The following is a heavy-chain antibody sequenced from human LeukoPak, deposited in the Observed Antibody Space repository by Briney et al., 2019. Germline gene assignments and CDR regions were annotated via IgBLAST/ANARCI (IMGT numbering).Heavy chain of an antibody. CDR2: INHSGST. Sequence: PSETLSLTCAVYGGSFSGYYWSWIRQPPGKGLEWIGEINHSGSTNYNPSLKSRVTISVDTSKNQFSLKLSSVTAADTAVYYCARKPVVPVIKTPFDYWGQGTLVTVSS. CDR3: ARKPVVPVIKTPFDY. V-gene: IGHV4-34*01. D-gene: IGHD2-2*01. CDR1: GGSFSGYY. J-gene: IGHJ4*02.